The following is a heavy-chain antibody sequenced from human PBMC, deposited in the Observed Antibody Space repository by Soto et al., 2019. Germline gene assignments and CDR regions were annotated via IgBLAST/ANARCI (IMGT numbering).Heavy chain of an antibody. CDR2: ISANGAFV. J-gene: IGHJ4*02. CDR3: TRDIFRTITTVDY. V-gene: IGHV3-9*01. D-gene: IGHD1-1*01. Sequence: EVQLVESGGDFVEPGMSLRLSCAASGFNFEDHAMNWVRLVPGKGLEWVSGISANGAFVGYANSVKGRFSISRDDAKNALFVQMSSLRREDTAVYYCTRDIFRTITTVDYWGQGTLVTVSS. CDR1: GFNFEDHA.